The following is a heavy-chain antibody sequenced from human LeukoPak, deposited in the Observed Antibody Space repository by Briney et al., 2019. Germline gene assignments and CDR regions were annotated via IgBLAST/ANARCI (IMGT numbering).Heavy chain of an antibody. CDR2: ISWNSDII. CDR3: AKGLNFGAFDI. V-gene: IGHV3-9*01. CDR1: GFIFHDYA. J-gene: IGHJ3*02. Sequence: GGSLRLSCAASGFIFHDYAMHWVRHAPGKGLEWVSGISWNSDIIDYADSVKGRFTVSRDNAKNSLYLQINSLRAEDTALYYCAKGLNFGAFDIWGQGTKVTVSS. D-gene: IGHD1-7*01.